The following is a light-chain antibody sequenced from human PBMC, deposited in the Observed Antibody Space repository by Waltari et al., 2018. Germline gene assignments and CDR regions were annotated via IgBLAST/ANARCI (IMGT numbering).Light chain of an antibody. CDR2: WAS. J-gene: IGKJ3*01. CDR1: QSVLYSSNHKNY. Sequence: DIVMTQSPDSLPVSLGERATLNCRSRQSVLYSSNHKNYLTWFQQKPGQPPKLLISWASTRESGVPDRLSCSGSGTDFTLSISSLQAEDRAFYYWQPYLSPPLPVGPGTQVEIK. V-gene: IGKV4-1*01. CDR3: QPYLSPPLP.